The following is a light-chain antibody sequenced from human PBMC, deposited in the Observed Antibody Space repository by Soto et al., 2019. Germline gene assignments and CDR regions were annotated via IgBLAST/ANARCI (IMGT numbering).Light chain of an antibody. CDR3: SSYTSSSPVV. V-gene: IGLV2-14*01. Sequence: QSALTQPASVSGSPGQSITISCTGTSSDVGGYNYVSWYQQHPGKAPKLMIYEVSSRPSGVSNHFSGSKSDNTASLTISGLQAEDEADYYCSSYTSSSPVVFGGGTKLTVL. J-gene: IGLJ2*01. CDR1: SSDVGGYNY. CDR2: EVS.